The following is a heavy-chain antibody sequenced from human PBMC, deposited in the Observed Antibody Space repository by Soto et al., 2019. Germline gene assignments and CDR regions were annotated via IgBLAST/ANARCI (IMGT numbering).Heavy chain of an antibody. D-gene: IGHD2-21*02. J-gene: IGHJ4*02. CDR2: IIPILGIA. CDR1: GGTFSSYT. Sequence: QVQLVQSGAEVKKPGSSVKVSCKASGGTFSSYTISWVRQAPGQGLEWMGRIIPILGIANYAQKFQGRVTSSADNHRGGAEMERGGRGSGDAVVCYGAWCGGVTRGGFDYWGQGTLVTVSS. CDR3: AWCGGVTRGGFDY. V-gene: IGHV1-69*02.